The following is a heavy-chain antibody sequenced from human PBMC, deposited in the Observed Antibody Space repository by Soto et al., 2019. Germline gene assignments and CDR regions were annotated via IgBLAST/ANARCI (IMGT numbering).Heavy chain of an antibody. J-gene: IGHJ4*02. CDR1: GYTFSSYY. V-gene: IGHV1-46*01. D-gene: IGHD3-3*01. Sequence: QVQLVQSGTEVKKPGASVKLSCKGSGYTFSSYYMHWVRQAPGQGLEWVGIINPSDGDTSYAQKFQGRVTVSMDTSTNTVYMELRSLRFEDTAVYYCSLSAFDYWGQGTLVTVSS. CDR3: SLSAFDY. CDR2: INPSDGDT.